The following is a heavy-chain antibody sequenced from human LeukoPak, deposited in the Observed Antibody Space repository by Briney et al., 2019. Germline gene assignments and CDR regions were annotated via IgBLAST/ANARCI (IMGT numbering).Heavy chain of an antibody. CDR3: AREDWSSGIYYSWYFEL. CDR2: INSSGSTK. D-gene: IGHD1-26*01. J-gene: IGHJ2*01. V-gene: IGHV3-11*01. Sequence: GGSLRLSCAASGCTFSDYYMSWIRQAPGKGLEWVSYINSSGSTKYYADSVKGRFTISRDNAKNSLYLQMNSLRAEDTAVYYCAREDWSSGIYYSWYFELWGRGTLVTASS. CDR1: GCTFSDYY.